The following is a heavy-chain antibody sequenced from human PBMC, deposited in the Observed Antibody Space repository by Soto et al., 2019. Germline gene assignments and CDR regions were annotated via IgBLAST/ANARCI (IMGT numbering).Heavy chain of an antibody. J-gene: IGHJ6*02. CDR1: GGTFSSYA. Sequence: QVQLVQSGAEVKKPGSSVKVSCKASGGTFSSYAISWVRQAPGQGLEWMGGIIPIFGTANYAQKFQGRVTITADESTSTAYMELSSLRSDDTAVYYCARDGRIAARPTSPLYYYYGMDVWGQGTTVTVSS. D-gene: IGHD6-6*01. CDR2: IIPIFGTA. V-gene: IGHV1-69*12. CDR3: ARDGRIAARPTSPLYYYYGMDV.